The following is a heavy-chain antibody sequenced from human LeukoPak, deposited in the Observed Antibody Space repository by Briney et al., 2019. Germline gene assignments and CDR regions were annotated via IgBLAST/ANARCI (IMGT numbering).Heavy chain of an antibody. V-gene: IGHV3-48*03. CDR3: ARAPLVLQYRWWFDP. J-gene: IGHJ5*02. D-gene: IGHD2-8*02. Sequence: QPGGSLRLSCAASGFTFSSYEMNWVRQAPGKGLEWVSYISSSGSTIYYADSVRGRFTISRDNAKNSLYLQMNSLRAEDTAVYHCARAPLVLQYRWWFDPWGQGTLVIVSS. CDR1: GFTFSSYE. CDR2: ISSSGSTI.